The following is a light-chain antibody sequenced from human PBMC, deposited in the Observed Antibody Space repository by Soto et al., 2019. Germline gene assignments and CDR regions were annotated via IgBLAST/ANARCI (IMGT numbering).Light chain of an antibody. CDR2: GAS. Sequence: EIVLTQSPGTLSLSPGGRATLSCRASQSVSSGYLAWYQQKPGQAPSLLIYGASSRATGIPDRFSGSGSGTDFTLTITSLVPEDVAVYCCQQYGSFPYTFGQGTKLEFK. J-gene: IGKJ2*01. CDR3: QQYGSFPYT. V-gene: IGKV3-20*01. CDR1: QSVSSGY.